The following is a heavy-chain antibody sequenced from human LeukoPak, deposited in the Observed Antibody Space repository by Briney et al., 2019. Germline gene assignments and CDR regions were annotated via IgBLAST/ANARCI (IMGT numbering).Heavy chain of an antibody. Sequence: SSETLSLTCAVYGGSFSGYYWSWIRQPPGKGLEWIGEINHSGSTNYNPSLKSRVTISVDTSKNQFSLKLSSVTAADTAVYYCASGSEGEGFDPWGQGTLVTVSS. CDR1: GGSFSGYY. V-gene: IGHV4-34*01. CDR3: ASGSEGEGFDP. CDR2: INHSGST. D-gene: IGHD3-10*01. J-gene: IGHJ5*02.